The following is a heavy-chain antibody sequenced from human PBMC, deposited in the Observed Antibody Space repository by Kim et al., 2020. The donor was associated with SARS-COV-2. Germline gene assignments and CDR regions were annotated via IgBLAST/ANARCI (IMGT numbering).Heavy chain of an antibody. Sequence: PETLSLTCTVSGGSVSSGSYYWSWIRQPPGKGLEWIGYIYYSGSTNYNPSLKSRVTISVDTSKNQFSLKLSSVTAADTAVYYCARDAAYRPLWFGEEYYYYGMDVWGQGTTVTVSS. CDR3: ARDAAYRPLWFGEEYYYYGMDV. J-gene: IGHJ6*02. V-gene: IGHV4-61*01. CDR2: IYYSGST. D-gene: IGHD3-10*01. CDR1: GGSVSSGSYY.